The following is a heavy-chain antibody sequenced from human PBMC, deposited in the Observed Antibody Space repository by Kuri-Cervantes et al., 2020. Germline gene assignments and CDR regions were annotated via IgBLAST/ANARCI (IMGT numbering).Heavy chain of an antibody. V-gene: IGHV1-2*02. CDR3: ARRILPYYYDSSGLDDAFDI. CDR2: INPNSGGT. D-gene: IGHD3-22*01. Sequence: ASVKVSCKASGYTFTGYYMHWVRQAPGQGLEWMGWINPNSGGTNYAQKFQGRVTMTRDKSISTAYMELSRLRSDHTALYYCARRILPYYYDSSGLDDAFDIWGQGTMVTVSS. J-gene: IGHJ3*02. CDR1: GYTFTGYY.